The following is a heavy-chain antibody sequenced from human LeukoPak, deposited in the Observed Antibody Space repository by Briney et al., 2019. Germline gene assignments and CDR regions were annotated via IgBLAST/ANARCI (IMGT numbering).Heavy chain of an antibody. D-gene: IGHD3-22*01. CDR2: INHSGST. CDR3: ARGAHYYDSSGYYRPYSFDY. CDR1: GGSFSGYY. V-gene: IGHV4-34*01. J-gene: IGHJ4*02. Sequence: SETLSLTCAVYGGSFSGYYWSWIRQPPGKGLEWIGKINHSGSTNYNPSLKSRVTISVDTSKNQFSLKLSSVTAADTAVYYCARGAHYYDSSGYYRPYSFDYWGQGTLVTVSS.